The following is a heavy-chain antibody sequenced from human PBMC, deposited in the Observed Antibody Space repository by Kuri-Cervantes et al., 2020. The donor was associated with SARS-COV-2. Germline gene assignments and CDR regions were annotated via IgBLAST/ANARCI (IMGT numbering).Heavy chain of an antibody. Sequence: GGSLRLSCEASGFTFSSYGMNWVRQTPGKGLEWVSYISSTGDTIYYADSVKGRFTISRDNAKNSLYLQMNSLRAEDTAVYYCTRWRVGAKTWGQGTLVTVSS. CDR2: ISSTGDTI. CDR1: GFTFSSYG. D-gene: IGHD1-26*01. CDR3: TRWRVGAKT. J-gene: IGHJ4*02. V-gene: IGHV3-48*01.